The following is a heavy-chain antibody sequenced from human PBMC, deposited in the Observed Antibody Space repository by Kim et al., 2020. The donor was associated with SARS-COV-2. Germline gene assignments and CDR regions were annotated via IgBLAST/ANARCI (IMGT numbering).Heavy chain of an antibody. Sequence: ASVKVSCKASGYTFTSYGISWVRQAPGQGLEWMGWISAYNGNTNYAQKLQGRVTMTTDTSTSTAYMELRSLRSDDTAVYYCARDGFGMSPHLPFDYWGQGTLVTVSS. V-gene: IGHV1-18*01. J-gene: IGHJ4*02. D-gene: IGHD1-20*01. CDR3: ARDGFGMSPHLPFDY. CDR2: ISAYNGNT. CDR1: GYTFTSYG.